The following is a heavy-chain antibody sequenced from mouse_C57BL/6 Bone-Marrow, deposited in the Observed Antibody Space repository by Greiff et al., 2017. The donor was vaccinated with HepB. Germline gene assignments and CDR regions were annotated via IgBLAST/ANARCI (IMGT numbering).Heavy chain of an antibody. D-gene: IGHD4-1*01. V-gene: IGHV1-22*01. CDR2: INPNNGGT. CDR1: GYTFTDYN. CDR3: ARHWDRNYFDY. Sequence: EVQLQQSGPELVKPGASVKMSCKASGYTFTDYNMHWVKQSHGKSLEWIGYINPNNGGTSYNQKFKGKATLTGNKSTSTAYMELRSLTSEDSAVYYCARHWDRNYFDYWGQGTTLTVSS. J-gene: IGHJ2*01.